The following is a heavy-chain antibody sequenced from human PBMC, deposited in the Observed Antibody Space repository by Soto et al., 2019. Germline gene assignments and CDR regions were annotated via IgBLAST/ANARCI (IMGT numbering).Heavy chain of an antibody. CDR3: LTEGGFKQPFDY. D-gene: IGHD5-12*01. CDR2: INKGGDAT. CDR1: GFTFSSYG. J-gene: IGHJ4*02. V-gene: IGHV3-23*01. Sequence: EVQLLESGGDLVQPGGSLRLSCAASGFTFSSYGMGWVRQAPGKGLDFVSAINKGGDATFYADSVTGRFTISRDNSKNTLFLQMDSLRAEDTALYFCLTEGGFKQPFDYCGQGTLVTVSS.